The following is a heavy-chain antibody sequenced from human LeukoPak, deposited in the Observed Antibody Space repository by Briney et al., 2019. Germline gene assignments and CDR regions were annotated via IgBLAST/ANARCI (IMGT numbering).Heavy chain of an antibody. CDR1: GGSISSGGYY. V-gene: IGHV4-31*03. CDR2: IYYSGST. Sequence: PSQTLSLTCTVSGGSISSGGYYWNWIRQHPEKGLEWIGYIYYSGSTYYNPSLKSRVTISVDTSKNQFSLKLSSVTAADTAVYYCARDLAGYDFWSGYYIRWFDPWGQGTLVTVSS. J-gene: IGHJ5*02. D-gene: IGHD3-3*01. CDR3: ARDLAGYDFWSGYYIRWFDP.